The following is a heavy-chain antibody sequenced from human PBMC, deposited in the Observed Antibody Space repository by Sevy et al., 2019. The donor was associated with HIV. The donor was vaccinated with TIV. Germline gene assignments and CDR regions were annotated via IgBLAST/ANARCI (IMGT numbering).Heavy chain of an antibody. CDR2: ISNSGSSV. CDR3: ARDLPPSATTVAHFDC. Sequence: GGSLRLSCAASGFRFSSYEMNWVRQAPGKGLEWLSCISNSGSSVYYSDSVRGRFTISRDNARNSLYLQMNSLRAEDTAVYYCARDLPPSATTVAHFDCWGQGTLVTVSS. J-gene: IGHJ4*02. D-gene: IGHD4-17*01. CDR1: GFRFSSYE. V-gene: IGHV3-48*03.